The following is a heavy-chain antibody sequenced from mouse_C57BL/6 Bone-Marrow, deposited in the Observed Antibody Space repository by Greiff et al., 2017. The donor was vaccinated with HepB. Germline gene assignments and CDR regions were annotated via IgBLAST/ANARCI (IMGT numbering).Heavy chain of an antibody. V-gene: IGHV1-59*01. D-gene: IGHD2-12*01. J-gene: IGHJ3*01. CDR3: ARLRKGFAY. CDR1: GYTFTSYW. CDR2: IDPSDSYT. Sequence: VQLQQPGAELVRPGTSVKLSCKASGYTFTSYWMHWVKQRPGQGLEWIGVIDPSDSYTNYNQKFKGKATLTVDTSSSTAYMQLSSLTSEVSAVYYCARLRKGFAYWGQGTLVTVSA.